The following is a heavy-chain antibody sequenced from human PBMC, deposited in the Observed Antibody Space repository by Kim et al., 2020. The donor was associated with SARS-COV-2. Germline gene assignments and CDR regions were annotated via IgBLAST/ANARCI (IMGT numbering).Heavy chain of an antibody. Sequence: SETLSLTCTVSGYSISSSSSYWGWIRQPPGKGLEWIESISDSGSTFNNPSLKSRVTISVVRSKNQFSLKLSSVTAADTAVYYCARHVPNSSGRFAYWGQG. D-gene: IGHD6-19*01. CDR1: GYSISSSSSY. CDR2: ISDSGST. V-gene: IGHV4-39*01. CDR3: ARHVPNSSGRFAY. J-gene: IGHJ4*02.